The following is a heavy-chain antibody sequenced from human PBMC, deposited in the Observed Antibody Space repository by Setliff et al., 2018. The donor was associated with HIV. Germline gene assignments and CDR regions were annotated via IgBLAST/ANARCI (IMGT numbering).Heavy chain of an antibody. CDR3: ARLGYSGSLVGAFDI. Sequence: SETLSLTCTVSGYSISSDYYWGWIRQPPGKGLEWIGSIYHSGITYYNSSLKSRVTISVDTSKNQFSLNLTSVTAADTAVYYCARLGYSGSLVGAFDIWGQGTMVTVSS. J-gene: IGHJ3*02. CDR1: GYSISSDYY. CDR2: IYHSGIT. V-gene: IGHV4-38-2*02. D-gene: IGHD1-26*01.